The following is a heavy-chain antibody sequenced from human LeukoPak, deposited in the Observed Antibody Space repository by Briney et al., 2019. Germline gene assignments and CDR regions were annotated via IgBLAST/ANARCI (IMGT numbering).Heavy chain of an antibody. J-gene: IGHJ4*02. V-gene: IGHV5-51*01. D-gene: IGHD5-24*01. Sequence: GESLKISCKGSGYSFTSYWIGWVRQMPGKGLEWMGIIYPGDSDTRYSPSFQGQVTISADKSISTAYLQWSSLKASDTAMYYCARLPGRRLQSYYFDYWGQGTLVTVSS. CDR2: IYPGDSDT. CDR3: ARLPGRRLQSYYFDY. CDR1: GYSFTSYW.